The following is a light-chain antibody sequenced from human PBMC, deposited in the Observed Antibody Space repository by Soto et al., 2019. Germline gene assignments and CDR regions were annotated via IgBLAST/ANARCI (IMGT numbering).Light chain of an antibody. V-gene: IGKV3-11*01. CDR2: DAS. CDR1: QSVSNF. J-gene: IGKJ5*01. Sequence: EIVLSQSPGTLSLSPGERATLSCRASQSVSNFLAWYLQRPGQAPRLLIFDASKRAAGVPARFSGSGSETDFTLTISILEPEDFAVYYCQQRSSWPITFGQGTRPEI. CDR3: QQRSSWPIT.